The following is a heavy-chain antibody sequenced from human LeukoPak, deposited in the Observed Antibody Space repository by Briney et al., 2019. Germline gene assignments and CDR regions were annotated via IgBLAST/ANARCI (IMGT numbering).Heavy chain of an antibody. V-gene: IGHV1-2*06. J-gene: IGHJ6*03. Sequence: ASVKVSCKASGYTFTGYYMHWVRQAPGQGLEWMGRINPNSGGTNYAQKFQGRVTMTRDTSISTAYMELSRLRSDDTAVYYCARVSSSSLDYYYYYMDVWGKGTTATVSS. CDR3: ARVSSSSLDYYYYYMDV. D-gene: IGHD6-6*01. CDR1: GYTFTGYY. CDR2: INPNSGGT.